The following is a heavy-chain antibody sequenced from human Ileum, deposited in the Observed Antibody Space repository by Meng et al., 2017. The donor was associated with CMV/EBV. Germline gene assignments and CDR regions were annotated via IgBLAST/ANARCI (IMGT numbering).Heavy chain of an antibody. J-gene: IGHJ4*02. CDR2: IHYSGST. Sequence: SCVSSGSCPSFLNWVRRPPGKGLEWLGYIHYSGSTYYNPSLKSRVTISLDTSKNQFSLKLSSVTAADTAVYYCARDRRQVGTYYFDYWGQGTLVTVSS. CDR3: ARDRRQVGTYYFDY. D-gene: IGHD2-21*02. V-gene: IGHV4-30-4*01. CDR1: CVSSGSCPSF.